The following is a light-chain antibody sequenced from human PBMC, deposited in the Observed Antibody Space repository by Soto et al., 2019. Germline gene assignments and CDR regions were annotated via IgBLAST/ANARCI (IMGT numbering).Light chain of an antibody. Sequence: EIVMTQSPDTLSLSPGERATLSCRASQYVSRSYFAWYQQRSGQAPRLLIYDASRRAIGIPDRFSGSGSGTDFTLTIDRLEPEDFAVYYCQQTGDSLWTFGQGTTVEVK. V-gene: IGKV3-20*01. CDR3: QQTGDSLWT. CDR2: DAS. CDR1: QYVSRSY. J-gene: IGKJ1*01.